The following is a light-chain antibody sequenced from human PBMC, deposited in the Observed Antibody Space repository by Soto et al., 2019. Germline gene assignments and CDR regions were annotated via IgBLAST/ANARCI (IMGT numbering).Light chain of an antibody. CDR3: QQYGSSPWT. CDR1: QSVSSGH. Sequence: EIVLTQSPGTLSLSPGERATLSCRASQSVSSGHLAWYQQRPGQAPRLLIYGVSSRATGIPDRFSGSGSGTDFALTISRLQPEDGAVYYCQQYGSSPWTFGQGTKVEI. J-gene: IGKJ1*01. V-gene: IGKV3-20*01. CDR2: GVS.